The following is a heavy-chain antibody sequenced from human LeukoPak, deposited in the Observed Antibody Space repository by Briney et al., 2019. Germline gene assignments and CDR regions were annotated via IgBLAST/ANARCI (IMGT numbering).Heavy chain of an antibody. Sequence: PGGSLRLSCAASGFTFDDYAMHWVRQAPGKGLEWVSGISWNSGNKGYADSVKGRLTISRDNAKNSLYLLMNSLRAEDMALYYCAKDSTEMTTSFSRAAFDIWGQGTMVTVSS. J-gene: IGHJ3*02. V-gene: IGHV3-9*03. CDR3: AKDSTEMTTSFSRAAFDI. CDR2: ISWNSGNK. D-gene: IGHD5-24*01. CDR1: GFTFDDYA.